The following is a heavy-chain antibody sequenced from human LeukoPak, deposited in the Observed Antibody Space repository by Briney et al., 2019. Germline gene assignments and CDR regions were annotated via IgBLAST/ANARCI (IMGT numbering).Heavy chain of an antibody. CDR1: GITFSSYG. CDR3: ARGLRALYDY. D-gene: IGHD4-17*01. Sequence: GGTLRLSCAASGITFSSYGMSWVRQAPGKGLEWVSGINWNGGSTGYADSVKGRFTISRDNAKNSLYLQMNSLRAEDTAVYYCARGLRALYDYWGQGTLVTVSS. CDR2: INWNGGST. J-gene: IGHJ4*02. V-gene: IGHV3-20*04.